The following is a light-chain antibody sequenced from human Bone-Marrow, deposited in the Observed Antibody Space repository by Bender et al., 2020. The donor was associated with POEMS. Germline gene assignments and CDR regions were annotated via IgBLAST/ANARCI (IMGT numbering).Light chain of an antibody. Sequence: SDDLTQPPSVSVSPGQTATITCSGDGLANKDICWYQKKSGQSPVLVIFESAMRPAGIPERFSGSKSGNTASLTISETQVVDEADYFCQAWDSSAVVSGGGTKLTVL. CDR2: ESA. J-gene: IGLJ2*01. CDR3: QAWDSSAVV. V-gene: IGLV3-1*01. CDR1: GLANKD.